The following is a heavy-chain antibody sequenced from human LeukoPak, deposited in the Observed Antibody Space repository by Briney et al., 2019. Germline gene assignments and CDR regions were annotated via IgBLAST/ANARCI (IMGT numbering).Heavy chain of an antibody. Sequence: PSETLSLTCAVYGGSFCGYYWSWIRQPPGKGVEWIGEINHSGSTNYNPSLKSRVTISVDTSKNQFSLKLSSVTAADTAVYYCARGRIRSSSSYFDYWGQGTLVTVSS. CDR2: INHSGST. D-gene: IGHD6-6*01. CDR3: ARGRIRSSSSYFDY. J-gene: IGHJ4*02. CDR1: GGSFCGYY. V-gene: IGHV4-34*01.